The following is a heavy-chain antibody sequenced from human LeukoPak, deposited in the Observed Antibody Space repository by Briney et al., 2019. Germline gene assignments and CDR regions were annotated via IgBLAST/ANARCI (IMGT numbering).Heavy chain of an antibody. Sequence: GSLRLSCAASGFTFSNYGMHWVRQAPGKGLEWVALISYDGSNKYYADSVKGRFTISRDNSKNTLYLQMNSLRAEDTAVYYCAKERLNPSRYFDSWGQGTLVTVSS. V-gene: IGHV3-30*18. CDR1: GFTFSNYG. D-gene: IGHD3-22*01. J-gene: IGHJ4*02. CDR3: AKERLNPSRYFDS. CDR2: ISYDGSNK.